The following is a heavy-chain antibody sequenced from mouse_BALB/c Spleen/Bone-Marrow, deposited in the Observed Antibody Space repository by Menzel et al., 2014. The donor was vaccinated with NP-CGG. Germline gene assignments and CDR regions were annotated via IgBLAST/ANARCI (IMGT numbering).Heavy chain of an antibody. V-gene: IGHV5-17*02. J-gene: IGHJ4*01. CDR2: ISGVSSTI. D-gene: IGHD1-1*01. CDR1: GFTFSNFG. CDR3: ARSTWSYYNGMDY. Sequence: DVHLVESGGGLVQPGGSRKLSCAASGFTFSNFGIHWVRQAPEKGLEWVAYISGVSSTIYYADTVKGRFTISRDNPKNTLSLQMTSLRSEDTAMYYCARSTWSYYNGMDYWGQGTSVTVSS.